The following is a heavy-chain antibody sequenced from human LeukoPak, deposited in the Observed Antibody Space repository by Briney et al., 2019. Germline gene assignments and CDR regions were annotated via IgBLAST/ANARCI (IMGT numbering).Heavy chain of an antibody. J-gene: IGHJ4*02. V-gene: IGHV4-34*01. Sequence: SETLSLTCAVYGGSFSGYYWSWIRQPPGKGLEWVGEINHSGSTNYNPSLKSRVTISVDTSKNQFSLKLSSVTAADTAVYYCARGVVVTATYVDYWGQGTLVTVSS. D-gene: IGHD2-21*02. CDR1: GGSFSGYY. CDR3: ARGVVVTATYVDY. CDR2: INHSGST.